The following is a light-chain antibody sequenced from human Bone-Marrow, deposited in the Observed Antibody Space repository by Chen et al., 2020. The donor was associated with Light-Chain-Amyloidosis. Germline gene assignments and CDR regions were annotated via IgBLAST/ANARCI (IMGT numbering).Light chain of an antibody. J-gene: IGLJ2*01. V-gene: IGLV2-14*01. CDR3: SSYTSSSTQV. Sequence: QSALTQPASVSGSPGQSITISCTGTSSDVGGYNYVSWYQQHPDKAPKLMIYDVSNRPSGVSNRFSGSKSGNTASLTSSGLQAEDEADYYCSSYTSSSTQVFGGGTKLTVL. CDR1: SSDVGGYNY. CDR2: DVS.